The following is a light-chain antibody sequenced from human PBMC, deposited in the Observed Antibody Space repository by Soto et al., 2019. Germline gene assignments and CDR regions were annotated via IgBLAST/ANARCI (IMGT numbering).Light chain of an antibody. CDR3: CSYGGSYTWV. CDR1: SGDVGGYNF. J-gene: IGLJ3*02. CDR2: DVS. V-gene: IGLV2-11*01. Sequence: QSALTQPRSVSGSPGQSVTLSCTGTSGDVGGYNFVSWYQQHPGKAPTLMIFDVSQRPSGVPDRFSGSKSGNTASLTISGLQADDEADYYCCSYGGSYTWVFGGGTKLTVL.